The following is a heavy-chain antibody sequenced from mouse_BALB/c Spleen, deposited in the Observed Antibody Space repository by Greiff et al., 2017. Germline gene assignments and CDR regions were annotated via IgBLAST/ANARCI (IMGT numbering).Heavy chain of an antibody. J-gene: IGHJ2*01. D-gene: IGHD1-1*01. CDR2: ISSGSSTI. Sequence: EVKLVESGGGLVQPGGSRKLSCAASGFTFSSFGMHWVRQAPEKGLEWVAYISSGSSTIYYADTVKGRFTISRDNPKNTLFLQMTSLRSEDTAMYYCARFYYYGSSYYFDYWGQGTTLTVSS. V-gene: IGHV5-17*02. CDR1: GFTFSSFG. CDR3: ARFYYYGSSYYFDY.